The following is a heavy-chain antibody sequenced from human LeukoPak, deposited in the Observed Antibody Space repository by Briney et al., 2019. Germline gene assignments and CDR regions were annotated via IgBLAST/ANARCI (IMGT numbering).Heavy chain of an antibody. CDR1: GGSFSGYY. V-gene: IGHV4-34*01. CDR2: INHSGST. J-gene: IGHJ6*02. Sequence: PSETLSLTCAVYGGSFSGYYWSWIRQPPGRGLEWMVEINHSGSTNYDPSLKSRVTISVDTSKNQFSLKLSSVTAADTAVYYCARGTYSIKRSAYYYGMDVWGRGTTVTVSS. CDR3: ARGTYSIKRSAYYYGMDV. D-gene: IGHD4-11*01.